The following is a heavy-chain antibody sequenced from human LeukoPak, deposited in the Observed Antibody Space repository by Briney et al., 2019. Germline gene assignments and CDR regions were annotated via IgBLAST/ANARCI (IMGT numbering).Heavy chain of an antibody. Sequence: SVKVSCKASGGTFSSYAISWVRQAPGQGLEWMGGIIPIFGTANYAQKFQGRVTITADESTSTAYMELSSLRSEDTAVYYCARGEDYYDSSGYWVLDYWGQGTLVTVSS. CDR2: IIPIFGTA. CDR1: GGTFSSYA. D-gene: IGHD3-22*01. J-gene: IGHJ4*02. V-gene: IGHV1-69*01. CDR3: ARGEDYYDSSGYWVLDY.